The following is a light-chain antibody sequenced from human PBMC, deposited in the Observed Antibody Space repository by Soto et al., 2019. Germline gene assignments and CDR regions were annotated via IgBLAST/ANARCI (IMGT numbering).Light chain of an antibody. Sequence: EIVMTQSPATLSVSPGKRVILSCGASQSVSSNLAWYQQKPGQTPRLLIYGASNRATGIPARFSGGGSGTEFTLTISSLQSEDFAVYYCQQYGSSRLTFGGGTKVDIK. V-gene: IGKV3-15*01. CDR1: QSVSSN. CDR3: QQYGSSRLT. J-gene: IGKJ4*01. CDR2: GAS.